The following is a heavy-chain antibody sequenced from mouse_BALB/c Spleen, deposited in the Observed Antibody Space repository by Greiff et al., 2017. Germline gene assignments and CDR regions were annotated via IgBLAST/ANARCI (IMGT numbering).Heavy chain of an antibody. J-gene: IGHJ2*01. CDR3: ARDYYGSSGDY. CDR2: ISSGGST. Sequence: EVKVVESGGGLVKPGGSLKLSCAASGFTFSSYAMSWVRQTPEKRLEWVASISSGGSTYYPDSVKGRFTISRDNARNILYLQMSSLRSEDTAMYYCARDYYGSSGDYWGQGTTLTVSS. CDR1: GFTFSSYA. D-gene: IGHD1-1*01. V-gene: IGHV5-6-5*01.